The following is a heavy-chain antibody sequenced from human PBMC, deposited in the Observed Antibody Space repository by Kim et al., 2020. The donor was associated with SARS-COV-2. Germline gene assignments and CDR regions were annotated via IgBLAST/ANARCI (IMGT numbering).Heavy chain of an antibody. Sequence: SETLSLTCSVSGGSISSYYWSWIRQPPGKGLEWIGYIYYSGITKYNPSLKSRVTISVDTSKNQFSLNLSSVTAADTAVYYCARGGCSGGSCYPEYFHHWG. V-gene: IGHV4-59*01. J-gene: IGHJ1*01. D-gene: IGHD2-15*01. CDR3: ARGGCSGGSCYPEYFHH. CDR2: IYYSGIT. CDR1: GGSISSYY.